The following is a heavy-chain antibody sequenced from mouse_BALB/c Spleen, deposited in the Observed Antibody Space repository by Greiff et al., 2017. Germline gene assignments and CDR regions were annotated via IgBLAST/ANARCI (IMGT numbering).Heavy chain of an antibody. CDR3: ARRRYDYAMDC. CDR2: ISSGGST. Sequence: EVKLVESGGGLVKPGGSLKLSCAASGFTFSSYAMSWVRQTPEKRLEWVASISSGGSTYYPDSVKGRFTISRDNARNILYLQMSSLRSEDTAMYYCARRRYDYAMDCWGQGTSVTVSS. CDR1: GFTFSSYA. D-gene: IGHD2-14*01. J-gene: IGHJ4*01. V-gene: IGHV5-6-5*01.